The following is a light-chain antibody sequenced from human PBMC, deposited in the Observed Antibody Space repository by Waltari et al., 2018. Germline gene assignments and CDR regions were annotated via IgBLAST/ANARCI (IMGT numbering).Light chain of an antibody. CDR3: QVWDSHTVV. V-gene: IGLV3-21*02. CDR1: HIGTKG. J-gene: IGLJ2*01. CDR2: DDD. Sequence: SYVLTQLSSMSVAPGQTARIVCGGRHIGTKGVHWYQRKPGQAPLLVVSDDDVRPSGIPYRFSGSNSGDTAYLTISSVEAEDEADYFCQVWDSHTVVFGGGTNLTVL.